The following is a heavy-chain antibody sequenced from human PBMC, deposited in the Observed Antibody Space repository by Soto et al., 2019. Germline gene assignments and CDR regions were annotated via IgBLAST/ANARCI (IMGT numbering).Heavy chain of an antibody. V-gene: IGHV3-23*01. D-gene: IGHD1-1*01. CDR3: ARSLGDHWDEYYFDY. CDR1: GFTFTGYS. J-gene: IGHJ4*02. CDR2: ISGTGYNT. Sequence: VQVLESGGDLVQPGVSLRLSCAASGFTFTGYSMSWVRQAPGKGLEWVSGISGTGYNTYYADTVQGRFTISRDNSKNTLYLQMDSLRAEDTALYYCARSLGDHWDEYYFDYWGQGTLVTVSS.